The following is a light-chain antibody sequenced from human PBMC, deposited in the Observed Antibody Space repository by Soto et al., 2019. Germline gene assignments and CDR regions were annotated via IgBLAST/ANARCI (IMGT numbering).Light chain of an antibody. V-gene: IGKV3-15*01. J-gene: IGKJ1*01. CDR1: QSVSSN. CDR2: GAS. Sequence: EIVMTQSPATLSVSPGERATLSCRASQSVSSNLAWYQQKPGQAPRLLIYGASTRATGIPARFSGSRSGTEFTLPISSQQSEEFAVYYCQQYGNWRGTFGQGNKVEIK. CDR3: QQYGNWRGT.